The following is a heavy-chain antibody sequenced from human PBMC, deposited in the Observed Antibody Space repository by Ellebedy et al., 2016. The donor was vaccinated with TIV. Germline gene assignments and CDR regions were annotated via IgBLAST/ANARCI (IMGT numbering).Heavy chain of an antibody. D-gene: IGHD3-3*01. CDR1: GFTFNDYA. V-gene: IGHV3-30-3*01. CDR2: ISYDGGSK. Sequence: GESLKISCAASGFTFNDYAMHWVRQAPGKGLEWVAVISYDGGSKYYAESVKGRFTISRDNSMTTLYLQMNSLRAEDTAVYYCARGPATIFGVVKPLDCWGQGALVTVSS. J-gene: IGHJ4*02. CDR3: ARGPATIFGVVKPLDC.